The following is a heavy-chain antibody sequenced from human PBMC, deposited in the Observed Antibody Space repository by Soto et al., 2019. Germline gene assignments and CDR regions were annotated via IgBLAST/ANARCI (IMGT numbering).Heavy chain of an antibody. D-gene: IGHD3-9*01. CDR1: GDSISSSGYY. V-gene: IGHV4-39*01. CDR3: ARHVSIRGFESFFAQ. Sequence: ETLSLTCTVSGDSISSSGYYWAWIRQPPGKGLEWIGNIDYSGSTYYNPSLKSRVAFSVDTSKNQFSLKVTSVTAADTAVFFCARHVSIRGFESFFAQWGKGTLVPVSS. CDR2: IDYSGST. J-gene: IGHJ4*02.